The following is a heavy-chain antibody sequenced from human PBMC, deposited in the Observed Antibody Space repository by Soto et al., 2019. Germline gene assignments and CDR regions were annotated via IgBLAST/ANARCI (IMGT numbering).Heavy chain of an antibody. CDR3: ARSEAYCGGDCYSYY. Sequence: GASVKVSCKASGDTFSSYAISWVRQAPGQGLEWMGGIIPIFGTANYAQKFQGRVTITADESTSTAYMELSSLRSEDTAVYYCARSEAYCGGDCYSYYWGQGTQVTVS. CDR1: GDTFSSYA. V-gene: IGHV1-69*13. CDR2: IIPIFGTA. J-gene: IGHJ4*02. D-gene: IGHD2-21*02.